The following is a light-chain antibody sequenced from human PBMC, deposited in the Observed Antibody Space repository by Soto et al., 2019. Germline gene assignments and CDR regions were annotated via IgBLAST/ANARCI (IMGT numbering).Light chain of an antibody. CDR2: AAS. J-gene: IGKJ4*01. CDR1: QGIRND. CDR3: LKDYNSPFT. V-gene: IGKV1-6*01. Sequence: AIRMTQSPSSLSASVGDRVTITCRASQGIRNDLGWYHQKPGKAPKLLRYAASTLQSGVPLRFSGSGSGTDFPLIIRSLQPEDFGTYYCLKDYNSPFTFGGGTKVDIK.